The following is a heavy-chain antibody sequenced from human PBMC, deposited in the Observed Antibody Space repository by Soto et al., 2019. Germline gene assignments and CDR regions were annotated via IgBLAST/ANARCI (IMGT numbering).Heavy chain of an antibody. V-gene: IGHV3-23*01. D-gene: IGHD5-12*01. J-gene: IGHJ6*02. CDR2: ISGSDKST. Sequence: PGGSLRLSCAASGFPFSIYAMSWVRQAPGKGLEWVAGISGSDKSTNYADSVKGRFTLSRDNSKNTLYLQMNTLRAEDTAVYYCXKVDDASGFLGHYAMDVWGQGTTVTVSS. CDR1: GFPFSIYA. CDR3: XKVDDASGFLGHYAMDV.